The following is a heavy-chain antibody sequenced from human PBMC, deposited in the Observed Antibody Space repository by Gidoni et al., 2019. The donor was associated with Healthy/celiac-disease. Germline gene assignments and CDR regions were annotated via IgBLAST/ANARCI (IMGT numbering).Heavy chain of an antibody. CDR2: IYYSGST. Sequence: QLQLQESGPGLVKPSETLSLTCTVSGGSISRSSYYWGWIRQPPGKGLEWIGSIYYSGSTYYNPSLKSRVTISVDTSKNQFSLKLSSVTAADTAVYYCARHPLFLGAHYFDYWGQGTLVTVSS. CDR1: GGSISRSSYY. CDR3: ARHPLFLGAHYFDY. V-gene: IGHV4-39*01. D-gene: IGHD3-16*01. J-gene: IGHJ4*02.